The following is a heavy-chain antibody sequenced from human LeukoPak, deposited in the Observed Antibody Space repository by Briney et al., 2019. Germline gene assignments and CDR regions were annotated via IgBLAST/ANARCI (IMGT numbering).Heavy chain of an antibody. CDR1: GFTFSSYA. Sequence: GGSLRLSCAASGFTFSSYAMSWVRQAPGKGLEWVSGISGSGASTYYADSVKGRSTIFRDNSKNTLYLQMNSLRAEDTAVYYCAKDSLGSEIPLFDYWGQGTLVTVSS. D-gene: IGHD3-10*01. CDR3: AKDSLGSEIPLFDY. V-gene: IGHV3-23*01. CDR2: ISGSGAST. J-gene: IGHJ4*02.